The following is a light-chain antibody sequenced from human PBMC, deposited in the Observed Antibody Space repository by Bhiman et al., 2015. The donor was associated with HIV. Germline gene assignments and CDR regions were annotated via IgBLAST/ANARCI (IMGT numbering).Light chain of an antibody. CDR1: SSDIGLYNF. V-gene: IGLV2-14*03. J-gene: IGLJ2*01. CDR2: DVN. Sequence: QSALTQPASVSGSPGQSITISCTGTSSDIGLYNFVSWYQHHPGKAPKLLISDVNRRPSGVSNRLSGSKSANTASLTISGLQAEDEADYYCSSYAVTNIWLFGGGTKVTVL. CDR3: SSYAVTNIWL.